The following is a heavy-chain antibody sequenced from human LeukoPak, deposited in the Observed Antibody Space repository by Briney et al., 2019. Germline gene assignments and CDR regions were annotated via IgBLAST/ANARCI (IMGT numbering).Heavy chain of an antibody. CDR3: ARGLNYYDSSGYYFLFDY. D-gene: IGHD3-22*01. Sequence: SETLSLTCTVSGGSISSYCWSWIRQPPGKGLEWIGYIYYSGSTNYNPSLKSRVTISVDTSKNQFSLKLSSVTAADTAVYYCARGLNYYDSSGYYFLFDYWGQGTLVTVSS. J-gene: IGHJ4*02. CDR1: GGSISSYC. CDR2: IYYSGST. V-gene: IGHV4-59*01.